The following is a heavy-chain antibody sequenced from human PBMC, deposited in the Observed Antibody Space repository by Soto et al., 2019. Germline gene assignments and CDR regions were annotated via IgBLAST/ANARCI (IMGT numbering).Heavy chain of an antibody. CDR3: ARVPTDYKYCSGGSCYSGVDY. V-gene: IGHV3-30*03. CDR2: ISYDGSNK. Sequence: QLGGSLRLSCAASGFTFSSYGMHWVRQAPGKGLEWVAVISYDGSNKYYADSVKGRFTISRDNSKNTLYLQMNSLRAEDTAVYYCARVPTDYKYCSGGSCYSGVDYWGQGTLVTVSS. CDR1: GFTFSSYG. J-gene: IGHJ4*02. D-gene: IGHD2-15*01.